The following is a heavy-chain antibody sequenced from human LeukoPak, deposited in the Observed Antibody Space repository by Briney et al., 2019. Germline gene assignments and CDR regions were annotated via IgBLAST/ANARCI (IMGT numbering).Heavy chain of an antibody. D-gene: IGHD3-3*01. CDR1: GFTFSDYY. J-gene: IGHJ4*02. CDR3: ARDLSYDFWSGYLDY. Sequence: GGSLRLSCAASGFTFSDYYMSWIRQAPGKGLVWVSYISSSGSTIYYADSVKGRFTISRDNAKNSLYLQMNSLRAEDTAVYYCARDLSYDFWSGYLDYWGQGTLVTVSS. V-gene: IGHV3-11*04. CDR2: ISSSGSTI.